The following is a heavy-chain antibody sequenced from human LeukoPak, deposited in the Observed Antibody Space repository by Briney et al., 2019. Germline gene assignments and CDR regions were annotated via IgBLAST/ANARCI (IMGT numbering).Heavy chain of an antibody. CDR3: ARAIAAAGTFDD. Sequence: GGSLRLSCAASGFTFSSYSMNWVRQAPGKGLEWVSSISSSSSYKYYADSVKGRFTISRDNAKNSLYLQMNSLRAEDTAVYYCARAIAAAGTFDDWGQGTLVTVSS. CDR2: ISSSSSYK. D-gene: IGHD6-13*01. J-gene: IGHJ4*02. V-gene: IGHV3-21*01. CDR1: GFTFSSYS.